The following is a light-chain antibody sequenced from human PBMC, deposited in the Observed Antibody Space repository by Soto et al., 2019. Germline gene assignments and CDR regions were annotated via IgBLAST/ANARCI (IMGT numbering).Light chain of an antibody. CDR2: GAS. CDR1: QSVGSY. J-gene: IGKJ1*01. CDR3: QDYGGPPPLT. V-gene: IGKV3-20*01. Sequence: NVLTQSPGTLSLSPGERATLSCRASQSVGSYLGWYQKKPGQAPRLLIYGASNRATGIPDRFSGSGSGSDFTLNISSLEPEDFAGYYCQDYGGPPPLTFGQGTKVEIK.